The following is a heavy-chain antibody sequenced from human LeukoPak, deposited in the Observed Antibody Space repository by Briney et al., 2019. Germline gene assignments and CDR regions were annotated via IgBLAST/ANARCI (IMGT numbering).Heavy chain of an antibody. V-gene: IGHV3-23*01. CDR1: GFTVSSYA. CDR2: IGYSAGDT. J-gene: IGHJ4*02. CDR3: GKDGDGHHHGVDH. D-gene: IGHD4-17*01. Sequence: GGSLRLSCAASGFTVSSYAMTWVRQAPGKGLEWVSAIGYSAGDTYYADSVKGRFTISRDNSMNTLYLQMSSLRADDTALYYWGKDGDGHHHGVDHWGQGTLVTVSS.